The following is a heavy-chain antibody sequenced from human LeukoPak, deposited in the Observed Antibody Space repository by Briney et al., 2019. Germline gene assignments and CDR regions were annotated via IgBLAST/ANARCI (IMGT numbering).Heavy chain of an antibody. V-gene: IGHV3-23*01. CDR2: ISGSGGST. J-gene: IGHJ4*02. D-gene: IGHD3-22*01. CDR1: GFTFSSYA. Sequence: GGSLRLSCAASGFTFSSYAMNWVRQAPGKGLEWVSTISGSGGSTYYADSVKGRFTVSRDNSMDTLYLQMNSPRDEDTAVYYCAKHYYDTSGTPRYFDYWGQGTLVTVSS. CDR3: AKHYYDTSGTPRYFDY.